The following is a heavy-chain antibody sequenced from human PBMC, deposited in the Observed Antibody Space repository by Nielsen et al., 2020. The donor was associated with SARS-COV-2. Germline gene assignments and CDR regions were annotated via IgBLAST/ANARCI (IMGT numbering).Heavy chain of an antibody. Sequence: SETLSLTCAVYGGSFSGYYWSWIRQPPGKGLEWIGEINHSGSTNYNPSLKSRVTISVDTSKNQFSLKLSSVTAADTAVYYCARKEGLLWFGELSWSQGTLVTVSS. V-gene: IGHV4-34*01. CDR3: ARKEGLLWFGELS. CDR1: GGSFSGYY. CDR2: INHSGST. J-gene: IGHJ4*02. D-gene: IGHD3-10*01.